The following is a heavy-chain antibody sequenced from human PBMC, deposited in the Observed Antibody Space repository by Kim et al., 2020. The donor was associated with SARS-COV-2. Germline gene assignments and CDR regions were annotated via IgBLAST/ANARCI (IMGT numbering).Heavy chain of an antibody. CDR3: AKDEGHSGYDP. CDR1: GFTFSSYG. V-gene: IGHV3-30*18. J-gene: IGHJ5*02. CDR2: ISYDGSNK. Sequence: GGSLRLSCAASGFTFSSYGMHWVRQAPGKGLEWVAVISYDGSNKYYADSVKGRFTISRDNSKNTLYLQMNSLRAEDTAVYYCAKDEGHSGYDPWGQVTLVTVSS. D-gene: IGHD5-12*01.